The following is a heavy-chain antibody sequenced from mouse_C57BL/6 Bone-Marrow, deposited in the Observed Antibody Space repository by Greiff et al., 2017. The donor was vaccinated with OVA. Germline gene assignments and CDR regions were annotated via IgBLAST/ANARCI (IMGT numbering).Heavy chain of an antibody. CDR1: GYTFTSYW. CDR3: ARWGGVVADY. J-gene: IGHJ2*01. D-gene: IGHD1-1*01. V-gene: IGHV1-69*01. Sequence: QVQLQQPGAELVMPGASVKLSCKASGYTFTSYWMHWVKQRPGQGLEWIGEIDPSDSYTNYNQKFKGKSTLTVDKSSSTAYMQLSSLTSEDSAVYYCARWGGVVADYWGQGTTLTGSS. CDR2: IDPSDSYT.